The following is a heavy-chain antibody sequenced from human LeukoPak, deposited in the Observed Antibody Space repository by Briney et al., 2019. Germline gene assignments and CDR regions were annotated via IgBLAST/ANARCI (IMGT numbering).Heavy chain of an antibody. CDR1: GFTFNTYA. CDR3: AGFYRARFDY. J-gene: IGHJ4*02. Sequence: GGSLRLSCAASGFTFNTYAMAWVRQAPGKGLEWVGRIKSKTDGGTADYAAPVKGRFTISRDDSKNTLYLQMNSLKTEDTAVYYCAGFYRARFDYWGQGTLVTVSS. V-gene: IGHV3-15*01. D-gene: IGHD5-18*01. CDR2: IKSKTDGGTA.